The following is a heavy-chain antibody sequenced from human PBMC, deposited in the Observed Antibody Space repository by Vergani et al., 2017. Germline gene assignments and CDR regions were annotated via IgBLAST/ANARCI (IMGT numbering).Heavy chain of an antibody. CDR1: NDSVSNTFYY. Sequence: QVQLQESGPGLVKPSETLSLTCTVSNDSVSNTFYYWGWIRQTPGKGLEWIGSIYRTGRTHFNPSLKSRVTISVDTSNNHFSLRLNSLTAADTAVYYCARNPYCGGDCYSDAFDIWGQGTMVTVSS. V-gene: IGHV4-39*07. CDR2: IYRTGRT. D-gene: IGHD2-21*02. J-gene: IGHJ3*02. CDR3: ARNPYCGGDCYSDAFDI.